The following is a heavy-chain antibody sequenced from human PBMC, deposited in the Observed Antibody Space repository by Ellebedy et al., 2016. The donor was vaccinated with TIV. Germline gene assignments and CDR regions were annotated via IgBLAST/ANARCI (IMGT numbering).Heavy chain of an antibody. Sequence: PGGSLRLSCAASGFTFSPYAMAWVRQAPGKGLEWVSGIVGSGAQKYADSVKGRFTISRDNSKGTVELQMNSLRVEDTAVYFCAKDRTPGDGYWVFDDWGQGTLVTVSS. CDR2: IVGSGA. CDR3: AKDRTPGDGYWVFDD. CDR1: GFTFSPYA. V-gene: IGHV3-23*01. D-gene: IGHD5-18*01. J-gene: IGHJ4*02.